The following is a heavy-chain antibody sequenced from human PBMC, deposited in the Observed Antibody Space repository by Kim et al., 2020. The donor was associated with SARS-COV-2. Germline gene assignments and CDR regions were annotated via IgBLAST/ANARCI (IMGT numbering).Heavy chain of an antibody. J-gene: IGHJ6*02. CDR1: GYTFTSYA. CDR2: INTNTGYP. D-gene: IGHD6-13*01. CDR3: ARASIAAAGTGKGSYYYYYGMDV. V-gene: IGHV7-4-1*02. Sequence: ASVKVSCKASGYTFTSYAMNWVRQAPGQGLEWMGWINTNTGYPTYAQGFTGRFVFYLDTSVSTAYLQISSLKAEDTAVYYCARASIAAAGTGKGSYYYYYGMDVWGQGTTITVSS.